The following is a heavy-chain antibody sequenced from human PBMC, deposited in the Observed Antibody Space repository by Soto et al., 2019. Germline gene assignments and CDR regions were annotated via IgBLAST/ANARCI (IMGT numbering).Heavy chain of an antibody. CDR2: ISYDGSNK. Sequence: GGSLRLSCAASGFTFSSYGMHWVRQAPGKGLEWVAVISYDGSNKYYADSVKGRFTISRDNSKNTLYLQMNSLRAEDTAVYYCAKDRDGSTYYDIMTGYYKEEKYNWFDPWGQGTLVTVSS. V-gene: IGHV3-30*18. CDR1: GFTFSSYG. CDR3: AKDRDGSTYYDIMTGYYKEEKYNWFDP. J-gene: IGHJ5*02. D-gene: IGHD3-9*01.